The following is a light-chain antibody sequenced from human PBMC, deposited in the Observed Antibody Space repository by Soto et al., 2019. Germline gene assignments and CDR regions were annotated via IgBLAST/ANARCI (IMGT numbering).Light chain of an antibody. J-gene: IGLJ1*01. Sequence: SVLTQPPSASGSPGQSVAISCTGTSSDVGGYNYVSWYQQHPGKAPKLMIYEVNKRPSGVPDRFSGSKSGNTASLTVSGLPAEDEADYYYISYAGSSNVFGTGTKVTVL. CDR2: EVN. CDR3: ISYAGSSNV. CDR1: SSDVGGYNY. V-gene: IGLV2-8*01.